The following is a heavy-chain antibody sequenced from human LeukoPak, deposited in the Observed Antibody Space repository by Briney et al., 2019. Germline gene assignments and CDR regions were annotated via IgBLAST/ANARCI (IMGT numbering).Heavy chain of an antibody. J-gene: IGHJ4*02. CDR3: ARQIYSYGCDH. CDR1: SGSISTSNW. V-gene: IGHV4-4*02. Sequence: PSGTLSLICAVSSGSISTSNWWSWVRQPPGKGLEWIGEIYHSGSANYNPSLKSRVTISVDKSKNQLSLNLTSVTAADTAVYYCARQIYSYGCDHWGQGTLVTVSS. CDR2: IYHSGSA. D-gene: IGHD5-18*01.